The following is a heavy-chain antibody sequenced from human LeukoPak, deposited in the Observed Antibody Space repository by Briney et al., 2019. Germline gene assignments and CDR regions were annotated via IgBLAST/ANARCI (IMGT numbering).Heavy chain of an antibody. CDR3: TRVIVAVPGYFDYFDF. J-gene: IGHJ4*02. V-gene: IGHV3-7*01. CDR2: INEDGSNK. Sequence: PGGSLRLSCTASGFSFSNHYMRWIRQAPGKGLEWVANINEDGSNKSHLGSVKGRFTVSRDNARNSLYLQMNSLRVEDTAVYYCTRVIVAVPGYFDYFDFWGQGVLVTVSS. D-gene: IGHD6-19*01. CDR1: GFSFSNHY.